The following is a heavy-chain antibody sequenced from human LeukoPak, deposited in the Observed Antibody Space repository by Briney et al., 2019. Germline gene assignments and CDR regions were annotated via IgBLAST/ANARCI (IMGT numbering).Heavy chain of an antibody. D-gene: IGHD5-24*01. CDR3: ARDWMAGSRWGYYGMDV. CDR2: INPNSGGT. V-gene: IGHV1-2*02. J-gene: IGHJ6*02. CDR1: GYTFTGYY. Sequence: GASVKVSCKASGYTFTGYYMHWVRQAPGQGLEWMGWINPNSGGTNYAQKFQGRVTMAGDTSISTAYMELSRLRSDDTAVYYCARDWMAGSRWGYYGMDVWGQGTTVTVSS.